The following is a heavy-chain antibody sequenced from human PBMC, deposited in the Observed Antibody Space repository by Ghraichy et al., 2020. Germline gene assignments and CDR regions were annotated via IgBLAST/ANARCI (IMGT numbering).Heavy chain of an antibody. V-gene: IGHV4-31*03. Sequence: LRLSCIVSGGSITSGTYYWTWIRQHPGKGLEWIGHINYSGNTYYNPSLKSRVTISVDTSKNQFSLRLSSASAADTAVYYCARDRPRYYGMDVWGLGTTVTVSS. CDR1: GGSITSGTYY. CDR2: INYSGNT. J-gene: IGHJ6*02. CDR3: ARDRPRYYGMDV.